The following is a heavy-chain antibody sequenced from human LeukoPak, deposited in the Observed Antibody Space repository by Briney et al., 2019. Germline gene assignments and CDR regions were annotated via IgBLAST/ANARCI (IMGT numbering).Heavy chain of an antibody. Sequence: HPGRSLRLSCAASGFTFSSYAMSWVRQAPGKGLEWVSAISGSGGSTYYADSVKGRFTISRDNSKNTLYLQMNSLRAEDTAVYHCANGWSPDYWGRGTLVTVSS. V-gene: IGHV3-23*01. CDR3: ANGWSPDY. D-gene: IGHD2-15*01. CDR2: ISGSGGST. CDR1: GFTFSSYA. J-gene: IGHJ4*02.